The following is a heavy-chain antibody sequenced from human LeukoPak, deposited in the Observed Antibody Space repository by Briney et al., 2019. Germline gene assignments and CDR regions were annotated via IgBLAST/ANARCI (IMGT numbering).Heavy chain of an antibody. V-gene: IGHV4-59*01. Sequence: SETLSLTCTVSGGSISSYYWSWIRQPPGKGLEWIGYVYYSGSTNYNPSLKSRVTISVDTSKNHFSLKLSSVTAADTAAYYCARGDYGDYSFYWYFGLWGRGTLVTVSS. D-gene: IGHD4-17*01. CDR3: ARGDYGDYSFYWYFGL. CDR1: GGSISSYY. J-gene: IGHJ2*01. CDR2: VYYSGST.